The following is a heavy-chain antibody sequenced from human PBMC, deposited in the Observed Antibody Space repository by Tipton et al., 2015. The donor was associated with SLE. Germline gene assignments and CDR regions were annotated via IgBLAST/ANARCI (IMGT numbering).Heavy chain of an antibody. CDR2: IYYSGST. J-gene: IGHJ1*01. CDR3: ASRPRGIAVAGTNPYFQH. V-gene: IGHV4-39*07. CDR1: GGSISSSSYY. D-gene: IGHD6-19*01. Sequence: TLSLTCTVSGGSISSSSYYWGWIRQPPGKGLEWIGSIYYSGSTYYNPSLKSRVTISVDTSKNQFSLELSSVTAADTAVYYCASRPRGIAVAGTNPYFQHWGQGTLVTVSS.